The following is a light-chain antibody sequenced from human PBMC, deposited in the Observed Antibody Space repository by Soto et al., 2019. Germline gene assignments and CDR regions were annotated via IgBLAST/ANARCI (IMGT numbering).Light chain of an antibody. J-gene: IGLJ1*01. V-gene: IGLV2-14*03. Sequence: QSALTQPASVSGSPGQSITISCTGTISDVGGYNYVSWYQQHPGKAPKLMIFDVSNRPSGVSNRFSGSKSGYTASLTISGLQAEDEADYYCSSYTSSSTSVLGTGTKVTVL. CDR1: ISDVGGYNY. CDR3: SSYTSSSTSV. CDR2: DVS.